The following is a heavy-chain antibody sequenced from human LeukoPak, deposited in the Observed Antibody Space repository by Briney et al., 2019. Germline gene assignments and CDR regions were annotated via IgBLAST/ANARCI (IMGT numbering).Heavy chain of an antibody. CDR2: IKSRSDGGTT. CDR3: AIWYFYGSGSYYRPFDY. D-gene: IGHD3-10*01. Sequence: PGGSLRLSCAAFGFSVNNAWMTWVRQGPGKGLEWVGRIKSRSDGGTTDYGAPVKGRFTISRDDSKNTLYLQMNSLKTEDTAVYYCAIWYFYGSGSYYRPFDYWGQGTLVTVSS. J-gene: IGHJ4*02. V-gene: IGHV3-15*01. CDR1: GFSVNNAW.